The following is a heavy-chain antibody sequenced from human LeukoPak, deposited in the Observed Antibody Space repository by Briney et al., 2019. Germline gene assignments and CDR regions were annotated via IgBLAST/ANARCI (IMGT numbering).Heavy chain of an antibody. CDR3: AKDATTAMPYYFDY. CDR2: ISDSGGST. CDR1: GFTFSNYA. V-gene: IGHV3-23*01. J-gene: IGHJ4*02. Sequence: GGSLTLSCAASGFTFSNYAMSWVRQAPGRGLEGVSTISDSGGSTYYADSVKGRFTISRDNSKNTLYLQMNILRAEDTAVYYCAKDATTAMPYYFDYWGQGALVTVSS. D-gene: IGHD5-18*01.